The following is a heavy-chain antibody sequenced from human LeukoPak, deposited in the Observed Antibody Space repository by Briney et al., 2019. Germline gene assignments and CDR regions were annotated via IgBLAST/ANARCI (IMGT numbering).Heavy chain of an antibody. CDR1: GLTFRSFS. Sequence: PGGSLTLSCAPPGLTFRSFSMPGVRQAPGGGVECVLSICHSSSYIYYKYSVKGRFTISKDNTKNSLYLQMDRLRAEDTAVYFGAGDYSSGWYFSDYWGQGTLVTVSS. D-gene: IGHD6-19*01. V-gene: IGHV3-21*01. J-gene: IGHJ4*02. CDR2: ICHSSSYI. CDR3: AGDYSSGWYFSDY.